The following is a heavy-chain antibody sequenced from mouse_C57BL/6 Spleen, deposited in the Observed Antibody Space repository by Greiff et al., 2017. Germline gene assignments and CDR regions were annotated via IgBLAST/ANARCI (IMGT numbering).Heavy chain of an antibody. Sequence: VQLQQSGAELVKPGASVKISCKASGYAFSSYWMNWVKQRPGKGLEWIGQIYPGDGDTNYNGKFKGKATLTADKSSSTAYMQLSSLTSEDSAVYFCARDGGSSDAMDYWGQGTSVTVSP. CDR3: ARDGGSSDAMDY. CDR2: IYPGDGDT. V-gene: IGHV1-80*01. J-gene: IGHJ4*01. CDR1: GYAFSSYW. D-gene: IGHD1-1*01.